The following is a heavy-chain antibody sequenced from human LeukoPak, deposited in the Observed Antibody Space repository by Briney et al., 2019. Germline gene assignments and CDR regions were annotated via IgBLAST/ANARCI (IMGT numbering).Heavy chain of an antibody. CDR2: ISGSSSTI. V-gene: IGHV3-11*01. D-gene: IGHD1-26*01. Sequence: GGSLRLSCAASGFSFSDYYMSWIRQAPGKGLEWVSYISGSSSTIYYADSLKGRFSISRDNAKNSLYLQMNSLRAEDTAVYYCARWSLGGRDFDYWGQGTLVTVSS. CDR1: GFSFSDYY. J-gene: IGHJ4*02. CDR3: ARWSLGGRDFDY.